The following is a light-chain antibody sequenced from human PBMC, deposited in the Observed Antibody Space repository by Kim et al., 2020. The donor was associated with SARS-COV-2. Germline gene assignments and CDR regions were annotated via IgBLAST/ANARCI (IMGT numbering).Light chain of an antibody. V-gene: IGLV3-1*01. Sequence: SYELTQPPSVSVSPGQTASITCSGDKLGDKYASWYQQKPGQSPVLVIYQDSKRPSGIPERFSGSNSGNTATLTISGTQAMDEADYYCQAWDSRNVVFGGGTQLTVL. CDR2: QDS. CDR3: QAWDSRNVV. CDR1: KLGDKY. J-gene: IGLJ2*01.